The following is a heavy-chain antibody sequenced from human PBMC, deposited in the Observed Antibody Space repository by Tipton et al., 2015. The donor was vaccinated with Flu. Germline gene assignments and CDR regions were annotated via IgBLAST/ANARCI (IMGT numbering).Heavy chain of an antibody. Sequence: SLRLSCAASGFSVSTNFMSWVRQAPGKGLEWVSVIYSGGSIYYADSVKGRLTISRDNSKNTLYLQMNSLRPEDTAVYYCARARGDYVRFDYWGQGTLVTVSS. J-gene: IGHJ4*02. CDR1: GFSVSTNF. V-gene: IGHV3-53*01. CDR3: ARARGDYVRFDY. CDR2: IYSGGSI. D-gene: IGHD4-17*01.